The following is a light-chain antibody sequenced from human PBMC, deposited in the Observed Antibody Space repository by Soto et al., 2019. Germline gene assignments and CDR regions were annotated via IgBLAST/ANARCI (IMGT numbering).Light chain of an antibody. V-gene: IGLV1-40*01. CDR1: NSNIGAGFD. CDR3: CSYTSRNTWV. Sequence: QLVLTQPPSVSGAPGQRVTISCAGTNSNIGAGFDVHWYQQHPGRAPKLMISEVSHRPSGIYDRFSGSKSGNTASLTISGLQAEDEADYYCCSYTSRNTWVFGGGTQLTVL. J-gene: IGLJ7*01. CDR2: EVS.